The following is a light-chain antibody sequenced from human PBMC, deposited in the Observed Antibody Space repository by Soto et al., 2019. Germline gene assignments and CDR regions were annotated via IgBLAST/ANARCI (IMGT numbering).Light chain of an antibody. J-gene: IGLJ1*01. Sequence: QSALTQPASVSVSPGQSITISCTGTSSDVGSYNLVSWYQQHPGKAPTLMIYEVSKRPSGVSNRFSGSKSGNTASLTISGLQAEDEADYYCCSYAGSSTFVYVFGTGTKVTVL. CDR3: CSYAGSSTFVYV. V-gene: IGLV2-23*02. CDR2: EVS. CDR1: SSDVGSYNL.